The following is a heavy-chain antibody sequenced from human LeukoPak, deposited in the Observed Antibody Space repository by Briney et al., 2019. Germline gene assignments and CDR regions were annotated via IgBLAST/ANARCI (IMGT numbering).Heavy chain of an antibody. D-gene: IGHD2-15*01. CDR2: IYPGDSDT. CDR3: ARRYCSAGSCYSGGWFDP. CDR1: GYSFTTYW. V-gene: IGHV5-51*01. Sequence: GESLKISCQGSGYSFTTYWIAWVRQMPGKGLEWMGIIYPGDSDTRYSPSFQGQVTTSADKSISTAYLQWSSLRASDTAMYYCARRYCSAGSCYSGGWFDPWGQGTLVTVSS. J-gene: IGHJ5*02.